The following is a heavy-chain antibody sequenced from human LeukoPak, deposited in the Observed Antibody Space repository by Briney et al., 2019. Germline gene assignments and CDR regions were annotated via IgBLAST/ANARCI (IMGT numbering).Heavy chain of an antibody. CDR3: ARVVGYCSGGSCYPGAFDI. Sequence: ASVKVSCKASGYTFTGYYMHRVRQAPGQGLEWMGWINPNSGGTNYAQKFQGRVTMTRDTSISTAYMELSRLRSDDTAVYYCARVVGYCSGGSCYPGAFDIWGQGTMVTVSS. J-gene: IGHJ3*02. V-gene: IGHV1-2*02. D-gene: IGHD2-15*01. CDR1: GYTFTGYY. CDR2: INPNSGGT.